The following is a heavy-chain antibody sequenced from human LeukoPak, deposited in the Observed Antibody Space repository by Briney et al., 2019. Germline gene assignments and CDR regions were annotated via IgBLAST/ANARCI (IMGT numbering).Heavy chain of an antibody. J-gene: IGHJ4*02. CDR3: ARTEIYSSSLFDY. Sequence: SETLSLTCTVSGGSISSYYWSWIRQPPGKGLEWIGYIYYSGSTNYNPSLKSRVTISVDTSKNQFSLKLSSVTAADTAVYYCARTEIYSSSLFDYWGQGTLVTVSS. CDR1: GGSISSYY. D-gene: IGHD6-6*01. CDR2: IYYSGST. V-gene: IGHV4-59*12.